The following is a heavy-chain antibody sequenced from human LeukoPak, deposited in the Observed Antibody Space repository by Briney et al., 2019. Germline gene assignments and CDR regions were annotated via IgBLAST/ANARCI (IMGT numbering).Heavy chain of an antibody. CDR2: IIPIFGTA. CDR3: ARGGYSYGPFDY. D-gene: IGHD5-18*01. CDR1: GGTFSSYA. Sequence: ASVKVSCKASGGTFSSYAISWVQQAPGQGLEWMGGIIPIFGTANYAQKFQGRVTITADESTSTAYMELSSLRSEDTAVYYCARGGYSYGPFDYWGQGTLVTVSS. V-gene: IGHV1-69*13. J-gene: IGHJ4*02.